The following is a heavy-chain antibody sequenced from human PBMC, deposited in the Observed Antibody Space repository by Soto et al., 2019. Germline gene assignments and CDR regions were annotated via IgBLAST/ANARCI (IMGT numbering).Heavy chain of an antibody. CDR3: ARVGGNWNDDYFDY. CDR2: INAGNGNT. Sequence: ASVKVSCKASGYTFTTYVMHWLRQAPGQRLEWMGWINAGNGNTEYAQKFQGRVTITRDTSIRTAYMELSSLRSEDTAVYYCARVGGNWNDDYFDYWGQGTPVTVSS. V-gene: IGHV1-3*01. CDR1: GYTFTTYV. J-gene: IGHJ4*02. D-gene: IGHD1-1*01.